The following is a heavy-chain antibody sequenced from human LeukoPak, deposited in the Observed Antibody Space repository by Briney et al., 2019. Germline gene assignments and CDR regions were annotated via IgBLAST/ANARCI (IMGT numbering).Heavy chain of an antibody. CDR1: GFTFSSYA. CDR2: ISYDGSSI. V-gene: IGHV3-30*04. CDR3: TRDAYGMDV. Sequence: GGSLRLSCAASGFTFSSYAINWVRQTPGKGLEWAAVISYDGSSIYYADSVKGRFTISRDNSKNTLYLQMNSLRPEDTAVFYCTRDAYGMDVWGKGTTVTDSS. J-gene: IGHJ6*04.